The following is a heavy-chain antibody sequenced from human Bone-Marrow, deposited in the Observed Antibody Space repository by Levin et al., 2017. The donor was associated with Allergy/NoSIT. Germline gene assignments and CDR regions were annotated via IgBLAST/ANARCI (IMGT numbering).Heavy chain of an antibody. J-gene: IGHJ6*02. Sequence: GGSLRLSCTTSGLTFSTYAMSWVRQAPGKGLEWVSTISGTGERTYYADSVKGRFTISRDNSKNTLFLEMNSLGADDTAVYYCVRDLGSFESYHYNFYGMDVWGQGTTVTVSS. CDR1: GLTFSTYA. D-gene: IGHD6-13*01. V-gene: IGHV3-23*01. CDR3: VRDLGSFESYHYNFYGMDV. CDR2: ISGTGERT.